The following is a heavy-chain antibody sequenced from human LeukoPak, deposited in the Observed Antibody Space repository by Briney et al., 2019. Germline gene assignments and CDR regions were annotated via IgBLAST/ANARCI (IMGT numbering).Heavy chain of an antibody. CDR2: INHSGST. V-gene: IGHV4-34*01. CDR1: GGSFSGYY. CDR3: ARDAKYYYGSRTYFFFEY. J-gene: IGHJ4*02. Sequence: SETLSLTCAVYGGSFSGYYWSWIRQPPGKGLEWIGEINHSGSTNYNPSLKSRVTISVDTSKNQFSLKLSSITAADTAVYYCARDAKYYYGSRTYFFFEYWGQGTPLTVSS. D-gene: IGHD3-10*01.